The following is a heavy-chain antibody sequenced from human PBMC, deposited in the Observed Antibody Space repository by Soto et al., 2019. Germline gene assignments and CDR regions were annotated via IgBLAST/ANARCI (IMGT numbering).Heavy chain of an antibody. V-gene: IGHV4-4*02. CDR1: RGSIVSPNC. J-gene: IGHJ4*02. CDR3: ARDLTY. Sequence: PSETLSLTCTVSRGSIVSPNCWSWVRQTPGKVLEWIGEIYHTGNTNYNPSLRSRATISVDMSKRQFSLNVTSVTAADTAIYYCARDLTYWGQGTLVTVSS. CDR2: IYHTGNT.